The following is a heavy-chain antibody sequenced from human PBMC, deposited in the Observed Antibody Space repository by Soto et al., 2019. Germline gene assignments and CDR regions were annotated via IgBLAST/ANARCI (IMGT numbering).Heavy chain of an antibody. V-gene: IGHV1-69*02. D-gene: IGHD2-15*01. Sequence: QVQLVQSGAEVKKPGSSVKVSCKASGGTFSSYTISWVRQAPGQGLEWMGRIIPILGIANYAQKFQGRVTPTXXTSTSTAYMELSSLRSEDTAVYYCAGGVEGAKGDYWGQGTLVTVSS. J-gene: IGHJ4*02. CDR1: GGTFSSYT. CDR2: IIPILGIA. CDR3: AGGVEGAKGDY.